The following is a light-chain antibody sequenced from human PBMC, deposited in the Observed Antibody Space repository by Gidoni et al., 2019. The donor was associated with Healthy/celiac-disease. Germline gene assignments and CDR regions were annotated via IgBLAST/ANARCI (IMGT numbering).Light chain of an antibody. Sequence: TVLTQSPATLALSPGERATLSCRASQSVSSYLAWYQQKPGQAPRLLIYDASNRATGSPARFSGSGSGTDFTLTISSLEPEDFAVYYCQQRSNWPALTFXGXTKVEIK. CDR3: QQRSNWPALT. V-gene: IGKV3-11*01. CDR1: QSVSSY. CDR2: DAS. J-gene: IGKJ4*02.